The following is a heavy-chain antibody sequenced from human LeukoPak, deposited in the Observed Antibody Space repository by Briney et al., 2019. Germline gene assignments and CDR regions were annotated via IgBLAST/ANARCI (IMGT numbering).Heavy chain of an antibody. V-gene: IGHV3-23*01. J-gene: IGHJ4*02. CDR2: ISGSGGST. Sequence: GGSLRLSCAASGFTFSSYAMSWVRQAPGKGLEWVSAISGSGGSTYYADSVKGRFTISRDNSKNTLYLQMNSLRAEDTAVYYCAKTRGSGSYYHSFDYWGQGTLVTVSS. CDR3: AKTRGSGSYYHSFDY. D-gene: IGHD3-10*01. CDR1: GFTFSSYA.